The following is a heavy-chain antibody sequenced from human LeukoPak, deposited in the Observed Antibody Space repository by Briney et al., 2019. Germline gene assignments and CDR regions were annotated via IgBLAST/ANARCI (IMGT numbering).Heavy chain of an antibody. CDR3: ARVRDWDLLRYFDS. D-gene: IGHD1-26*01. J-gene: IGHJ4*02. V-gene: IGHV1-2*02. Sequence: ASVKVSCKASGYTFSGYYLHWVRQAPGQGLEWMGWINPNSGGTNSAQKFQGRVTMTRDTSISTAYMELSRLRSDDTAVYYCARVRDWDLLRYFDSWGQGTLVTVSS. CDR1: GYTFSGYY. CDR2: INPNSGGT.